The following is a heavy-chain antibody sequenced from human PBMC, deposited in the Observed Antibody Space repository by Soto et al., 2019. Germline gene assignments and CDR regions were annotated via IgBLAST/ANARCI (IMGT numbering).Heavy chain of an antibody. J-gene: IGHJ3*02. CDR3: ARASLGRAHAFDI. Sequence: GGSLRLSCAASGFTFSSYSMNWVRQAPGKGLEWVSSISSSRSNKYYADSVKGRFTISRDNSKNTLYLQMNSLRAEDTAVYYCARASLGRAHAFDIWGQGTMVTVSS. CDR2: ISSSRSNK. D-gene: IGHD3-10*01. V-gene: IGHV3-21*01. CDR1: GFTFSSYS.